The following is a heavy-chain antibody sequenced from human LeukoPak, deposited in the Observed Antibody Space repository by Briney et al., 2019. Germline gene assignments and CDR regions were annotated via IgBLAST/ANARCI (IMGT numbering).Heavy chain of an antibody. J-gene: IGHJ2*01. Sequence: SETLSLTCAVYGGSFSGYYWSWIRQPPGKGLEWIGEINHSGSTNYNPSLKRPVTISVDTSKNQFSLTLRPVTAADTAVYYCARGIRGSGYYYGPGYWYFDLWGRGTLVTVSS. CDR2: INHSGST. V-gene: IGHV4-34*01. CDR1: GGSFSGYY. CDR3: ARGIRGSGYYYGPGYWYFDL. D-gene: IGHD3-22*01.